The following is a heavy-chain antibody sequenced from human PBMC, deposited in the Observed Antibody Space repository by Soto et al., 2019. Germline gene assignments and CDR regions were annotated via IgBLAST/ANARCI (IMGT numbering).Heavy chain of an antibody. J-gene: IGHJ6*02. CDR2: IWYDGSNK. V-gene: IGHV3-33*01. Sequence: GGSLRLSCAASGFTFSSYGMHWVRQAPGKGLGWVAVIWYDGSNKYYADSVKGRFTISRDNSKNTLYLQMNSLRAEDTAVYYCARRQEGYYYGMDVWGQGTTVTVSS. CDR1: GFTFSSYG. CDR3: ARRQEGYYYGMDV.